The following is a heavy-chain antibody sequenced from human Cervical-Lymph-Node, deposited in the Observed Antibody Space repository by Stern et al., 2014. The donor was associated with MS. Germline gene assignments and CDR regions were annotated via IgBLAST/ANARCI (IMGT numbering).Heavy chain of an antibody. CDR3: AKDLAPMVRGVDGMDV. D-gene: IGHD3-10*01. CDR2: ISCDGSTK. V-gene: IGHV3-30*18. CDR1: GFTFSNYG. Sequence: VQLVESGGGVVQPGRSLRLSCAASGFTFSNYGMHLVRQAPGKGLEWVAGISCDGSTKYYSDSVKGRFTISRANSKNTLYLQMNSLRAEDTAVYYCAKDLAPMVRGVDGMDVWGQGTTVTVSS. J-gene: IGHJ6*02.